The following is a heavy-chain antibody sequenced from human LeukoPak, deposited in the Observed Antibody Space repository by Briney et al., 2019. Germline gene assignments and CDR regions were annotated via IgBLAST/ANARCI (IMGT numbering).Heavy chain of an antibody. Sequence: GASVKVSCKASGYTFTSYGISWVRQAPGQGLEWMGWISAYNGNTNYAQKLQGRVTMTTDTSTSTAYMELRSLRSDDTAVYYCARIQNTHGPDSSGYGGWFDPWGQGTLVTVSS. CDR3: ARIQNTHGPDSSGYGGWFDP. CDR1: GYTFTSYG. CDR2: ISAYNGNT. J-gene: IGHJ5*02. V-gene: IGHV1-18*01. D-gene: IGHD3-22*01.